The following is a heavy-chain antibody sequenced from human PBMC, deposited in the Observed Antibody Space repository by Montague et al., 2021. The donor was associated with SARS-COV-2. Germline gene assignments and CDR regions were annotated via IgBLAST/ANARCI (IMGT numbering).Heavy chain of an antibody. CDR2: IYHSGST. V-gene: IGHV4-59*01. D-gene: IGHD5-18*01. J-gene: IGHJ6*01. Sequence: SETLSLTCTVSGGSISSYYWSWIRQPPGKGLEWIGYIYHSGSTNYNPSLKSRVTVSVDTSKNQFSLKLSSVTAADTAVYYCASQEVDTAMDRNYYYYGMDVWGQGTTVTVSS. CDR1: GGSISSYY. CDR3: ASQEVDTAMDRNYYYYGMDV.